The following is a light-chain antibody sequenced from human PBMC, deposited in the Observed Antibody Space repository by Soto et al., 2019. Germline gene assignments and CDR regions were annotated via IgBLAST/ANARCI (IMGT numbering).Light chain of an antibody. CDR3: TSYASPITLV. CDR2: DVS. Sequence: QSALTQPASVSGSPGQSITISCTGTGSDIGAYNYVSWYQQHPGEAPKLMIYDVSYRPLGVSDRFSGSKSGNTASLTISGLQADDEADYYCTSYASPITLVLGGGTKLTVL. J-gene: IGLJ1*01. V-gene: IGLV2-14*01. CDR1: GSDIGAYNY.